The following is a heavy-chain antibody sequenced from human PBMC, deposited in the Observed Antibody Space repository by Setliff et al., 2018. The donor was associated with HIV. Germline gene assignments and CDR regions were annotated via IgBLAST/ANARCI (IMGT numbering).Heavy chain of an antibody. CDR1: GGTFSSYA. V-gene: IGHV1-69*10. Sequence: ASVKVSCKAYGGTFSSYAITWVRQAPGQGLECMGGIIPMLGITNYAQRFQGRLTITADEYTGTAYMELSSLGSEDTAVYYCATRGRDLGFDYWGQGTLVTVSS. CDR3: ATRGRDLGFDY. D-gene: IGHD1-1*01. J-gene: IGHJ4*02. CDR2: IIPMLGIT.